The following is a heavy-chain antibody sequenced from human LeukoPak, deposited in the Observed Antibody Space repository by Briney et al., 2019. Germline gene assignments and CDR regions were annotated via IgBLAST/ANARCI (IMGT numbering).Heavy chain of an antibody. Sequence: SVKVSCKASGGTFSSYAISWVRQAPGQGLGWMGGIIPIFGTANYAQKFQGRVTITADESTSTAYMELSSLRSEDTAVYYCARPTYTYYYDSRPLYYYGMDVWGQGTTVTVSS. D-gene: IGHD3-22*01. CDR2: IIPIFGTA. V-gene: IGHV1-69*13. CDR1: GGTFSSYA. J-gene: IGHJ6*02. CDR3: ARPTYTYYYDSRPLYYYGMDV.